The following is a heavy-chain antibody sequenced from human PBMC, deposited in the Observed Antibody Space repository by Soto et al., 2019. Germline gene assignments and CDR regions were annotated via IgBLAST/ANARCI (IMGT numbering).Heavy chain of an antibody. V-gene: IGHV1-18*01. CDR3: ARDGLGYNWNDINPHPPYGMHV. D-gene: IGHD1-20*01. CDR2: ISAYNGNT. CDR1: GYTFTSYG. J-gene: IGHJ6*02. Sequence: ASVKVSCKASGYTFTSYGISWVRQAPGQGLEWMGWISAYNGNTNYAQKLQGRVTMTTDTSTSTAYMELRSLRSDDTAVYYCARDGLGYNWNDINPHPPYGMHVWGQGTTVTVSS.